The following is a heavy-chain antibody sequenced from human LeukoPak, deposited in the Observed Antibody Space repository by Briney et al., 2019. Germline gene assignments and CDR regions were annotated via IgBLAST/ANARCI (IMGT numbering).Heavy chain of an antibody. D-gene: IGHD6-13*01. J-gene: IGHJ4*02. CDR1: GFTFSSYW. CDR3: ARGTIAAAGYYYFDY. Sequence: QPGGSLRLSCAASGFTFSSYWMSWVRQAPGKGLEWVANIKQDGSEKYYVDFVKGRFTISRDNAKNSLYLQMNSLRAEDTAVYNCARGTIAAAGYYYFDYWGQGTQVTVSS. CDR2: IKQDGSEK. V-gene: IGHV3-7*04.